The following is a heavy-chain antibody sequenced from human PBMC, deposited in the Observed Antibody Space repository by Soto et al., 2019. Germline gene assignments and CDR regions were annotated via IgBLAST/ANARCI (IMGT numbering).Heavy chain of an antibody. CDR2: IGTAGDT. CDR3: AGALPVYRGYEFDY. D-gene: IGHD5-12*01. Sequence: EVQLVESGGGLVQPGGSLRLSCAASGFTFSNYDIHWVRQATGKGLEWVSAIGTAGDTYYSGSVRGRFTISRENAFSSLYLKLDSLRAEDPAMYFWAGALPVYRGYEFDYWGQGTLVTVSS. J-gene: IGHJ4*02. CDR1: GFTFSNYD. V-gene: IGHV3-13*01.